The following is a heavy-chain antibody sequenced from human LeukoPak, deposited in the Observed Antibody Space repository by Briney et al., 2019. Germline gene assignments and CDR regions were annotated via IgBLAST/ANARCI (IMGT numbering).Heavy chain of an antibody. Sequence: GGSLRLSCAASGFTFSSYWMSWVRQAPGKGLEWVANIKQDGSEKYYVDSVKGRFTISRDNAKNSLYLQMNSLRAEDTAAYYCARETSDFWSGYFDYWGQGTLVTVSS. D-gene: IGHD3-3*01. CDR1: GFTFSSYW. J-gene: IGHJ4*02. V-gene: IGHV3-7*01. CDR3: ARETSDFWSGYFDY. CDR2: IKQDGSEK.